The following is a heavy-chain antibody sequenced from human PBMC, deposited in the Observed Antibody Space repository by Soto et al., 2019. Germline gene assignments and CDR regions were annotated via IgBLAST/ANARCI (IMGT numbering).Heavy chain of an antibody. D-gene: IGHD3-10*01. V-gene: IGHV3-48*02. CDR1: GFTFSSYS. J-gene: IGHJ6*02. CDR2: ISSSSSTI. CDR3: ARDQGLLWFGELLTYYYGMDV. Sequence: GGSLRLSCAASGFTFSSYSMNWVRQAPGKGLEWVSYISSSSSTIYYADSVKGRFTISRDNAKNSLYLQMNSLRDEDTAVCYCARDQGLLWFGELLTYYYGMDVWGQGTTVTVSS.